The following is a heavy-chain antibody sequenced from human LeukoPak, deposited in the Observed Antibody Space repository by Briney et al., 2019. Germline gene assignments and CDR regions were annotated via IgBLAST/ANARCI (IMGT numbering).Heavy chain of an antibody. CDR1: GYTFTSYY. D-gene: IGHD3-3*01. V-gene: IGHV1-46*01. CDR2: INPSGGST. CDR3: ARSSAYHDFWSGSAAFDI. Sequence: ASVKVSCKASGYTFTSYYMHWVRQAPGQGLEWMGIINPSGGSTSYAQKFQGRVTMTRDTSTSTVYMELSSLRSEDTAVYYCARSSAYHDFWSGSAAFDIWGQGTMVTVSS. J-gene: IGHJ3*02.